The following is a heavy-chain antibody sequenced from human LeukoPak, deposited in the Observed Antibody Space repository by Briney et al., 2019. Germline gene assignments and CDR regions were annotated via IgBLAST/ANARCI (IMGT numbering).Heavy chain of an antibody. CDR1: GGSISSYY. Sequence: SETLSLTCTVSGGSISSYYWSWIRQPPGKGPEWIGYIYYSGSTNYNPSLKSRVTISVDTSKNQFSLKLSSVTAADTAVYYCARLRMVVITPRDWYYYGMDVWGQGTTVTVSS. J-gene: IGHJ6*02. D-gene: IGHD3-22*01. CDR2: IYYSGST. V-gene: IGHV4-59*08. CDR3: ARLRMVVITPRDWYYYGMDV.